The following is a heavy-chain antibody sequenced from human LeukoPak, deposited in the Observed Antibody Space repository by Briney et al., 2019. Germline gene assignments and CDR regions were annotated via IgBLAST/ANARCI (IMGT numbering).Heavy chain of an antibody. Sequence: ASVKVSCKASGYTFTSYDINWVRQATGQGLEWMGWMNPNSGNTGYAQKFQGRVTMTRNTSISTAYMELSSLRSEDTAVYYCARGQTTAPYGSGSYYFDYWGQGTLVTVSS. D-gene: IGHD3-10*01. CDR1: GYTFTSYD. J-gene: IGHJ4*02. V-gene: IGHV1-8*01. CDR2: MNPNSGNT. CDR3: ARGQTTAPYGSGSYYFDY.